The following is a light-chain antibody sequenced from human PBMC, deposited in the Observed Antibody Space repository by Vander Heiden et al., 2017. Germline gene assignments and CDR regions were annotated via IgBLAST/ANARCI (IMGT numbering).Light chain of an antibody. CDR3: AAWDDSLNGVV. CDR1: SSNIGSNT. Sequence: QPVLTHPPSASGSPWQRVTLSSSGSSSNIGSNTVNWYQQLPGTAPKLLIYSNNQRPSGVPDRFSVSKSGTSASLAISGLQSEDEADYYCAAWDDSLNGVVFGGGTKLTVL. V-gene: IGLV1-44*01. CDR2: SNN. J-gene: IGLJ2*01.